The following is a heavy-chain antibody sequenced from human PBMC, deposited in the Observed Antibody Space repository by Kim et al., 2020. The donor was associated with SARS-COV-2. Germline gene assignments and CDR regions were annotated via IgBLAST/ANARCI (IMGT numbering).Heavy chain of an antibody. CDR2: IYYSGNT. CDR3: ARVMYYDILTGYSPGAFDI. CDR1: GGSISSYY. Sequence: SETLSLTCTVSGGSISSYYWSWIRQPPGKGLEWIGYIYYSGNTNYNPSLKSRVTISVDTSKNQFSLKLSSVTAADTAVYYCARVMYYDILTGYSPGAFDIWGQGTMVTVSS. D-gene: IGHD3-9*01. V-gene: IGHV4-59*01. J-gene: IGHJ3*02.